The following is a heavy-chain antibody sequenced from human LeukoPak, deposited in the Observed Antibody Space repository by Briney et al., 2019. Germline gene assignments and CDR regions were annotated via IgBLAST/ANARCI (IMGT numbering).Heavy chain of an antibody. J-gene: IGHJ4*02. CDR3: ARDTGPLNY. CDR2: ISSDNSII. CDR1: GFTFSSYG. V-gene: IGHV3-48*04. D-gene: IGHD1-14*01. Sequence: GGSLRLSCAASGFTFSSYGMNWVRQAPGKGLEWISYISSDNSIIYYADSVKGRFTISRDNAKNSLYLQMNSLRAEDTAVYYCARDTGPLNYWGQGTLVTVSS.